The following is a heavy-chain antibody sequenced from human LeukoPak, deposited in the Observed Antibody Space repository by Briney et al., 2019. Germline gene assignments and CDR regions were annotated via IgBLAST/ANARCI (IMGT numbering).Heavy chain of an antibody. V-gene: IGHV1-18*04. J-gene: IGHJ6*04. CDR1: GYTFTSYG. CDR3: ARCQANGYSSSWHPIYYYYYGMDV. Sequence: ASVKVSCKASGYTFTSYGISWVRQATGQGLEWMGWISAYNGNTNYAQKLQGRVTMTTDTSTSTAYMELRSLRSDDTAVYYCARCQANGYSSSWHPIYYYYYGMDVWGKGTTVTVSS. CDR2: ISAYNGNT. D-gene: IGHD6-13*01.